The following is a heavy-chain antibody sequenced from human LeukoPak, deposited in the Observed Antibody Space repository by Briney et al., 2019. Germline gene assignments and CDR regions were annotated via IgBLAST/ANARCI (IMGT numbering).Heavy chain of an antibody. J-gene: IGHJ4*02. CDR2: IYSGGST. CDR1: GFTVSSNY. Sequence: GGSLRLSCAASGFTVSSNYMSWVRQAPGKGLEWVSVIYSGGSTYYADFVKGRFTISRDNSKNTLYLQMNSLRAEDTAVYYCARSNHSSGYYGYFEYWGQGTLVTVSS. CDR3: ARSNHSSGYYGYFEY. D-gene: IGHD3-22*01. V-gene: IGHV3-53*01.